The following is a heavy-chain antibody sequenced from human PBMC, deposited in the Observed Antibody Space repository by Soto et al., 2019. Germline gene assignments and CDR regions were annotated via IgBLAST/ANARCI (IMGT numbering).Heavy chain of an antibody. CDR3: AMVDVYVTPSPQDV. D-gene: IGHD3-16*01. Sequence: ASVKVSCKASGYTFTSYGISWVRQAPGQGLEWMGWISAYNGNTNYAQKFQGRVTLTTDTSTSTAYMELRSLRSNDTAIYYCAMVDVYVTPSPQDVWGQGTTVTVSS. CDR2: ISAYNGNT. J-gene: IGHJ6*02. V-gene: IGHV1-18*01. CDR1: GYTFTSYG.